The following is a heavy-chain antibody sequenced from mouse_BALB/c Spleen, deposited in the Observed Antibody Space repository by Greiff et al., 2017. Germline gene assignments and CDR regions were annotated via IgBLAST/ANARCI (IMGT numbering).Heavy chain of an antibody. CDR2: ISYDGSN. D-gene: IGHD2-10*02. CDR1: GYSITSGYY. CDR3: ASAYGKGFFDY. V-gene: IGHV3-6*02. J-gene: IGHJ2*01. Sequence: EVQRVESGPGLVKPSQSLSLTCSVTGYSITSGYYWNWIRQFPGNKLEWMGYISYDGSNNYNPSLKNRISITRDTSKNQFFLKLNSVTTEDTATYYCASAYGKGFFDYWGQGTTLTVSS.